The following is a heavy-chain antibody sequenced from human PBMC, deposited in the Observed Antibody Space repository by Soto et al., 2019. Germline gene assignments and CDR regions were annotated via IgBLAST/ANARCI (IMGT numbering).Heavy chain of an antibody. V-gene: IGHV3-23*01. D-gene: IGHD2-2*01. J-gene: IGHJ4*02. CDR2: ISGSGGST. CDR1: GFTFSSYA. CDR3: ATPGPHCSSTSCYLDY. Sequence: GGSLRLSCAASGFTFSSYAMSWVRQAPGKGLGWVSAISGSGGSTYYADSVKGRFTISRDNSKNTLYLQMNSLRAEDTAVYYCATPGPHCSSTSCYLDYWGQGTLVTVSS.